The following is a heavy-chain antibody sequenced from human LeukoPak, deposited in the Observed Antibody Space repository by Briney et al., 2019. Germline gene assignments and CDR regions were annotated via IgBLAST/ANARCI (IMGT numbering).Heavy chain of an antibody. CDR3: ARLSAAVLLGAFDL. CDR2: IHTSGSN. J-gene: IGHJ3*01. Sequence: SETLSLTCAVSGVSISPYYWAWIRQPPGKGLEWIGYIHTSGSNNQYPSLKRRVTISVDKSKNHFSLRLTSVTAADPAVYYCARLSAAVLLGAFDLWGQGTMVTVSS. D-gene: IGHD3-3*01. V-gene: IGHV4-4*09. CDR1: GVSISPYY.